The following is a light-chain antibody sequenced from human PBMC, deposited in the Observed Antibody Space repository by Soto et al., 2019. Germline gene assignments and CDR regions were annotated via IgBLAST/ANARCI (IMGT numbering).Light chain of an antibody. CDR2: EVR. J-gene: IGLJ1*01. CDR3: SSYSSSTTFV. CDR1: SSDVGAYNY. V-gene: IGLV2-14*01. Sequence: QSALTQPASVSGSPGQSITISCTGTSSDVGAYNYVSWYQQYPGKAPTVIIFEVRKRPSGVSNRFSGSKSGDTASLTISGLQAEDEADYYCSSYSSSTTFVFGTGTKLTVL.